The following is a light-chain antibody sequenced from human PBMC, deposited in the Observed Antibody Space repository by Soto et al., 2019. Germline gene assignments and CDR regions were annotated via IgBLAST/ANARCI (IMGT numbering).Light chain of an antibody. J-gene: IGLJ3*02. V-gene: IGLV2-8*01. CDR2: EVS. CDR3: CSYVDTDTWV. CDR1: SSDVGKYDY. Sequence: QSALTQPPSASGSPGQSVTISCTGTSSDVGKYDYVSWFQHHPGKAPKLIIYEVSKRPSGVPDRFSGSKSGSTASLTVSGLQTEDEADYYCCSYVDTDTWVFGGGTKVTVL.